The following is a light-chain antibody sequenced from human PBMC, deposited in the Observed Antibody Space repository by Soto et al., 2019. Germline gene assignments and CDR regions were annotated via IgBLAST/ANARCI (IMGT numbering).Light chain of an antibody. CDR2: AAS. V-gene: IGKV3-20*01. CDR1: RGLSSSY. Sequence: EIVLTQSPGKLSLSPGERATLSCRASRGLSSSYVVWYQQKPGQAPRLLIYAASRRATGIPDRFSGSGSATEYTLTISRLEPEDFAVYYCQQQGTFGQGTKLEIK. CDR3: QQQGT. J-gene: IGKJ2*01.